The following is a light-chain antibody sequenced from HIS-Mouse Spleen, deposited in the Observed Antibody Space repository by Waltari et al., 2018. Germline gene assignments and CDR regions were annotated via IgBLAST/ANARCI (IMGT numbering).Light chain of an antibody. J-gene: IGKJ1*01. V-gene: IGKV1-39*01. Sequence: DIQMTQSPSSLSASVGDRVTITCRASQSISSYLNWYQQKPGKAPKRLIYAASRLQSGVPSRFSGSGSGTDFTLTISSRQPEDFATYYCQQSYSTPRTFGQGTKVEIK. CDR1: QSISSY. CDR3: QQSYSTPRT. CDR2: AAS.